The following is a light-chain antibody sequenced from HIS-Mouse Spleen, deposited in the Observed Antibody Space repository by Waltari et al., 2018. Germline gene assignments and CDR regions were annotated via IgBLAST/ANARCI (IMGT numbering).Light chain of an antibody. CDR3: QQLNSYPLFT. CDR2: AAS. CDR1: QGISSY. Sequence: DIQLTQSPSFLSASVGARVTITCRASQGISSYLAWYQQKPGKAPKLLIYAASTLQSGVPSRVSGSGSGTEFTLTISSLQPEDFATYYCQQLNSYPLFTFGPGTKVDIK. J-gene: IGKJ3*01. V-gene: IGKV1-9*01.